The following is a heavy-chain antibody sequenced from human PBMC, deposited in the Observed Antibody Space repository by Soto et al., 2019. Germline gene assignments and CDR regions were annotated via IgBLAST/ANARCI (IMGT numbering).Heavy chain of an antibody. CDR2: IWSDGSNK. J-gene: IGHJ4*02. V-gene: IGHV3-33*01. CDR1: GFTFSSFG. CDR3: GREGRRVLDL. Sequence: QVQLVESGGGVVQPGRSLRLSCAASGFTFSSFGMHWVRQAPGKGLEWVAVIWSDGSNKFHADSMKGRFTISRDNSKNTLYLQMSSLRADDTAVYYCGREGRRVLDLWGQGTLVTVSS. D-gene: IGHD1-26*01.